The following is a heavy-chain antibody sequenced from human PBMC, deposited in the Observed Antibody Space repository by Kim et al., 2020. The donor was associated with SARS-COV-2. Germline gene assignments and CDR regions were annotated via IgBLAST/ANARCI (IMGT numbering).Heavy chain of an antibody. CDR3: ARSEGRASWHQFDY. CDR1: SDPISSYY. V-gene: IGHV4-59*01. CDR2: IFHSGST. Sequence: SETLSLTCTVSSDPISSYYWSWIRQLPGKGLEWIGYIFHSGSTNYNPSLKSRVTISWDTSRNQFSLDLTSVSDADTAVYYCARSEGRASWHQFDYWGQGILVTVSS. J-gene: IGHJ4*02.